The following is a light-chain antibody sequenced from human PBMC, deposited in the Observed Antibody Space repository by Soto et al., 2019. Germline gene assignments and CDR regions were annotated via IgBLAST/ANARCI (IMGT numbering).Light chain of an antibody. CDR1: YSDIGSYND. Sequence: QSALTQPRSVSGSPGQSVTISCTGTYSDIGSYNDVSWYQHHPAKAPRLMIFDVSQRPSGVPDRFSGSKSGSTASLTISGLQAEDEAEYYCCLSPGSLTWLFGGGTKLTVL. CDR3: CLSPGSLTWL. V-gene: IGLV2-11*01. J-gene: IGLJ3*02. CDR2: DVS.